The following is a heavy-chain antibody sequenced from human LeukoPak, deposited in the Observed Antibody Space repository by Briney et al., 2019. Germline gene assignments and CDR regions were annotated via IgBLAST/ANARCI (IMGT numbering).Heavy chain of an antibody. CDR3: AKDMVFGGNPVNDAFDI. CDR1: GFTFDDYA. J-gene: IGHJ3*02. D-gene: IGHD4-23*01. V-gene: IGHV3-9*01. CDR2: ISWNSGSI. Sequence: GRSLRLSCAASGFTFDDYAMHWVRQAPGKGLEWVSGISWNSGSIGYADSVKGRFTISRDNAKNSLYLQMNSLRAEDTALYYCAKDMVFGGNPVNDAFDIWGQGTMVTVSS.